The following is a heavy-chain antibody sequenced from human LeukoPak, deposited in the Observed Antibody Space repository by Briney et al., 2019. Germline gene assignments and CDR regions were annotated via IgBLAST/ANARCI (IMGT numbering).Heavy chain of an antibody. CDR2: ISAYNGNT. CDR1: GYTFTSYG. Sequence: ASVKVSCKASGYTFTSYGIGWVRQAPGQGLEWMGWISAYNGNTNYAQKLQGRVTMTTDTSTSTAYMELRSLRSDDTAVYYCARDMEPTITMVRGVIPLDPWGQGTLVTVSS. V-gene: IGHV1-18*01. D-gene: IGHD3-10*01. J-gene: IGHJ5*02. CDR3: ARDMEPTITMVRGVIPLDP.